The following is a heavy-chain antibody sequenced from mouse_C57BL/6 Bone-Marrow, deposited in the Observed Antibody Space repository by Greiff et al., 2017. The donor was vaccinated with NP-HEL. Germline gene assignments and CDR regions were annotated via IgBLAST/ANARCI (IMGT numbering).Heavy chain of an antibody. V-gene: IGHV3-5*01. J-gene: IGHJ1*03. Sequence: EVQLQQSGPGLVKPSQTVFLTCTVTGISITTGNYRWSWLRQFPGHKLEWIGHIYYSGTITYNPSLTSRTTITRDTPKNQFFLEMNSLTPEDTATYYCARLYYGSSYWYFDVWGTGTTVTVSS. CDR2: IYYSGTI. CDR1: GISITTGNYR. CDR3: ARLYYGSSYWYFDV. D-gene: IGHD1-1*01.